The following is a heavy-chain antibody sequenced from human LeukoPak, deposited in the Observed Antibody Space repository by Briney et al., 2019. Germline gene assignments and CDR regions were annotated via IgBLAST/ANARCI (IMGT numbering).Heavy chain of an antibody. D-gene: IGHD5-12*01. CDR3: AREEAQVATMLNWFDP. J-gene: IGHJ5*02. CDR1: GFTFSDYS. V-gene: IGHV3-48*02. Sequence: GGSLRLSCAAPGFTFSDYSMNWVRQAPGKGLEWVSYISRSSSTIYHADSVEGRFTISRDNARSSLYLQMNSLRDEDTAVYYCAREEAQVATMLNWFDPWGQGTLVTVSS. CDR2: ISRSSSTI.